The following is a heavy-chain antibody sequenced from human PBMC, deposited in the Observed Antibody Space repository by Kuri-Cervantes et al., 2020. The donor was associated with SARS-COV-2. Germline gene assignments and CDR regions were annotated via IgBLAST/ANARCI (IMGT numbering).Heavy chain of an antibody. CDR1: GFTFSTYA. CDR2: ISGSGSNT. J-gene: IGHJ3*02. CDR3: AKDTGQRIAAADAFDI. V-gene: IGHV3-23*01. D-gene: IGHD6-13*01. Sequence: GGSLRLSCAASGFTFSTYAMSWVRQAPGKGLEWVSGISGSGSNTHYADSVKGRFTISRDNSKNTLDLQINSLRGEDTAVYYCAKDTGQRIAAADAFDIWGQGTMVTVSS.